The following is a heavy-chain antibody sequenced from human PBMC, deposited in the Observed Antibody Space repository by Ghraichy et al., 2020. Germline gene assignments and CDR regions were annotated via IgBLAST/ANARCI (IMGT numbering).Heavy chain of an antibody. D-gene: IGHD6-19*01. CDR2: INPNSGGT. V-gene: IGHV1-2*02. J-gene: IGHJ6*02. CDR1: GYTFTGYY. Sequence: ASVKVSCKASGYTFTGYYMHWVRQAPGQGLEWMGWINPNSGGTNYAQKFQGRVTMTRDTSISTAYMELSRLRSDDTAVYYCARDPSTFNSSGWYRYYYYGMDVWGQGTTVTVSS. CDR3: ARDPSTFNSSGWYRYYYYGMDV.